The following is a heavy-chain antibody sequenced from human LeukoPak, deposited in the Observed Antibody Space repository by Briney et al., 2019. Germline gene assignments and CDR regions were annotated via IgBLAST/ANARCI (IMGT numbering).Heavy chain of an antibody. Sequence: GGSLRTFLAASGIPFRSFSLNRVPQAPRKGPGLVSSISSSSSYIYYEDSVKGRFTISRDNAKNSLYLQMNSLRAEDTAVYYCARVVGATQYYFDYWGQGTLVTVSS. CDR1: GIPFRSFS. CDR2: ISSSSSYI. D-gene: IGHD1-26*01. CDR3: ARVVGATQYYFDY. J-gene: IGHJ4*02. V-gene: IGHV3-21*01.